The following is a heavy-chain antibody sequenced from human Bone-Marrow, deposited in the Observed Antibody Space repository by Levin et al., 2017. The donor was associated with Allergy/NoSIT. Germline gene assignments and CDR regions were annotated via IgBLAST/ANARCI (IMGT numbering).Heavy chain of an antibody. Sequence: VSGPTLVKPTQTLTLTCTFSGFSLGPSGMRVSWIRQPPGEALEWLARIDWDDDKFYSPSLKSRLTISKDTSKNQVVLIMTNMDPADTGTYFCARGGDDGAFDFWGPGTMVIVSS. CDR2: IDWDDDK. V-gene: IGHV2-70*04. J-gene: IGHJ3*01. CDR1: GFSLGPSGMR. CDR3: ARGGDDGAFDF. D-gene: IGHD4-17*01.